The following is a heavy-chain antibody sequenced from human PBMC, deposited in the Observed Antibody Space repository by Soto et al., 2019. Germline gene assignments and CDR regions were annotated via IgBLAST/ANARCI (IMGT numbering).Heavy chain of an antibody. CDR2: FYYTGTT. Sequence: QVQLQESGPGLVKPSQSLSLTCTVSGDSSSSGGHYWSWIRQHPGKGLEGIGNFYYTGTTFSNPSLKSRVAMSVDTSKNQVSLTVSSVTAADTAVYFGARFNVVDTSSYFDYWGTGTLVTVSS. J-gene: IGHJ4*02. V-gene: IGHV4-31*03. CDR1: GDSSSSGGHY. CDR3: ARFNVVDTSSYFDY. D-gene: IGHD3-22*01.